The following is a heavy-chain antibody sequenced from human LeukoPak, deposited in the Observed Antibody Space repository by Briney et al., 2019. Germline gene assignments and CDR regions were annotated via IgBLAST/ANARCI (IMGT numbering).Heavy chain of an antibody. CDR3: VKDRNVLAGHAFDI. Sequence: GGSLRLSCAASGFTFSSYAMHWVRQAPGKGLEYVSAISSNGGSTSYANSVKGRFTISRDNSKNTLYLQMSSLRAEDTAVYYCVKDRNVLAGHAFDIWGQGTMVTVSS. V-gene: IGHV3-64*01. CDR2: ISSNGGST. CDR1: GFTFSSYA. D-gene: IGHD6-19*01. J-gene: IGHJ3*02.